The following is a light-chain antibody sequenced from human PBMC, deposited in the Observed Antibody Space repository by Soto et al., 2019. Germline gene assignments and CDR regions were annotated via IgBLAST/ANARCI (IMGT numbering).Light chain of an antibody. V-gene: IGLV4-69*01. CDR2: VNSGGSH. CDR3: QTWGTGSAIVV. J-gene: IGLJ7*01. CDR1: SGHSNYA. Sequence: QLVLPQSPSASASLGASVKLTCTLSSGHSNYAIAWHQQQPEKGPRYLMKVNSGGSHIKGDGIPDRFSGSSSGAERYLFISSLQSEDEADYYCQTWGTGSAIVVFGGGTQLTVL.